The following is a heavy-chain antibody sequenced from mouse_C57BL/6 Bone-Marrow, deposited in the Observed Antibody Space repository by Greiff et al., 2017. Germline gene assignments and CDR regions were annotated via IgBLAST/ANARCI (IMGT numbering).Heavy chain of an antibody. Sequence: EVKLEESGGGLVQPGGSMKLSCAASGFTFSDAWMDWVRQSPEKGLEWVAEIRNKANNHATYYAESVKGRFTISRDDSNSSVYLQMNSLRAEDTGSYYCTFSYYYGSSFAYWGQGTLVTVSA. D-gene: IGHD1-1*01. V-gene: IGHV6-6*01. CDR3: TFSYYYGSSFAY. J-gene: IGHJ3*01. CDR2: IRNKANNHAT. CDR1: GFTFSDAW.